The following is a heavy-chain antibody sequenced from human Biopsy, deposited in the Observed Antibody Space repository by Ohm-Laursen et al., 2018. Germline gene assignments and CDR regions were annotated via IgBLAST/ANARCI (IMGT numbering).Heavy chain of an antibody. CDR2: VYYSGST. CDR1: GGSISSRNHY. V-gene: IGHV4-39*01. J-gene: IGHJ5*02. CDR3: ARHPTGFWFDP. Sequence: GTLSLTWSVSGGSISSRNHYWGWLRQPPGKGLEWIGHVYYSGSTFYNPSLKSRVSISVDTSKNQFSLNLNSVTASDTALYYCARHPTGFWFDPWGQGTLVIVSP.